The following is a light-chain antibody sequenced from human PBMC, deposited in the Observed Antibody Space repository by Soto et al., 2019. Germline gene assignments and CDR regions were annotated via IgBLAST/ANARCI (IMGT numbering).Light chain of an antibody. V-gene: IGLV2-14*01. CDR2: EVS. CDR1: SSDVGGYNY. Sequence: QSALTHPASVSGSPGQSITISCTGTSSDVGGYNYVSWYQQHPAKAPKLMIYEVSNRPSGVSHRFSGSKSGNTASLTISGLQAEDEADYYCFSYTTSSTLVFGGGTKVTVL. CDR3: FSYTTSSTLV. J-gene: IGLJ3*02.